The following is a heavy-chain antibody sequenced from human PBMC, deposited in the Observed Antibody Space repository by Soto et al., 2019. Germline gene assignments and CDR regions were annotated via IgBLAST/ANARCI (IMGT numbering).Heavy chain of an antibody. CDR1: GYSFTSYW. Sequence: AGESLKISCKGSGYSFTSYWIGWVRQAPGKGLEWVSAISGSGGSTYYADSVKGRFTISRDNSKNTLYLQMNSLRAEDTAVYYCAKVLVYGSSWYYYGMDVWGQGTTVTVSS. CDR2: ISGSGGST. D-gene: IGHD6-13*01. J-gene: IGHJ6*02. CDR3: AKVLVYGSSWYYYGMDV. V-gene: IGHV3-23*01.